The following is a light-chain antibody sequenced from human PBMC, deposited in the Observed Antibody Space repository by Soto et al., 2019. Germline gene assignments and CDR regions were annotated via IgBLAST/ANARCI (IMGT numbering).Light chain of an antibody. CDR3: QQYGSSPYT. CDR2: DAS. J-gene: IGKJ2*01. V-gene: IGKV3-20*01. CDR1: QSVSSSY. Sequence: ENVLTQSPGTLSLSPGERATLSCRASQSVSSSYLAWYQQKPGQAHRLLIYDASSRATGIPDRFSGSGSGTDFTLTISRLEPEDFAVYFCQQYGSSPYTFGQGTKLEIK.